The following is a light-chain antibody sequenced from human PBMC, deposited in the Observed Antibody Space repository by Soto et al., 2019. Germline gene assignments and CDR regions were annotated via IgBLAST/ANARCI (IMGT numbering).Light chain of an antibody. Sequence: DTQMTQSPSTLSASVGDRVTITCLASQSISSWLAWYQQKPGKAPKLLIYDASSLESGVPSRFSGSGSGTEFTLTITSLQPDDFATYYCQQYNSYPWTFGQGTKVDIK. CDR2: DAS. CDR1: QSISSW. V-gene: IGKV1-5*01. CDR3: QQYNSYPWT. J-gene: IGKJ1*01.